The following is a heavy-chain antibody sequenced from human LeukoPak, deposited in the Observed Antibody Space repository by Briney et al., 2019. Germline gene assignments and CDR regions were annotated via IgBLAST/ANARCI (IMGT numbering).Heavy chain of an antibody. D-gene: IGHD6-6*01. V-gene: IGHV4-31*11. J-gene: IGHJ5*02. Sequence: PSETLSLTCAVYGGSFSGYYWSWIRQHPGKGLEWIGYIYYSGSTYYNPSLKSRVTISVDTSKNQFSLKLSSVTAADTAVYYCATRRQYSSFHNWFDPWGQGTLVTVSS. CDR1: GGSFSGYY. CDR3: ATRRQYSSFHNWFDP. CDR2: IYYSGST.